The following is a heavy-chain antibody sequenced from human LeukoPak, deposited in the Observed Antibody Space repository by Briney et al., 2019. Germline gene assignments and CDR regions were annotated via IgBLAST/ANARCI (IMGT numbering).Heavy chain of an antibody. Sequence: ASVKVSCKASGYTFTGYYMHWLRQAPGQGLEWMGGIIPIFGTANYAQKFQGRVTITADKSTSTAYKELSSLRSEDTAVYYCARGRTYYYDSSGYWGQGDAFDIWGQGTMVTVSS. J-gene: IGHJ3*02. D-gene: IGHD3-22*01. CDR2: IIPIFGTA. V-gene: IGHV1-69*06. CDR3: ARGRTYYYDSSGYWGQGDAFDI. CDR1: GYTFTGYY.